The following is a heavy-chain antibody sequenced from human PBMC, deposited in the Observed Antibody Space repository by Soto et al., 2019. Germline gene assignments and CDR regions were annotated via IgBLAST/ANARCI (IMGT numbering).Heavy chain of an antibody. V-gene: IGHV3-23*01. CDR3: AKDRIQQPSNWFYP. CDR2: ISGSGGST. D-gene: IGHD2-2*01. CDR1: GFTFSSYS. J-gene: IGHJ5*02. Sequence: GGSLILSCAAYGFTFSSYSMSWVRQAPGKGLEWVSAISGSGGSTYYADSVKGRFTISRDNSKNTLYLQMNSLRAEDTAVYYCAKDRIQQPSNWFYPRGQRTLVTVSS.